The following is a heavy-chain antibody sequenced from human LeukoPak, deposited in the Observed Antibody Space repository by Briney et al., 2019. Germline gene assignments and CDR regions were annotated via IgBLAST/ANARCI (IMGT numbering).Heavy chain of an antibody. J-gene: IGHJ5*01. V-gene: IGHV3-21*01. CDR1: GFVFSIHS. D-gene: IGHD4-23*01. CDR3: VRDADGGNSWFDS. Sequence: GGYLRLSCAASGFVFSIHSMSSARQPPGTGLEWVSLISSSNGDIYYADSVRGRFTISRDDAKKSLYLQMNSLRAEDTAVYYCVRDADGGNSWFDSWGQGTLVTVSS. CDR2: ISSSNGDI.